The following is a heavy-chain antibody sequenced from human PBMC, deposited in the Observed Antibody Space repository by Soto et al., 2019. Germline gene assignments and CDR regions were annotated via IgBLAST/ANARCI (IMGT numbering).Heavy chain of an antibody. V-gene: IGHV1-46*01. CDR3: AREEGPTHCTNGVCPFDY. CDR2: INPSGGST. CDR1: GYTFTSYY. D-gene: IGHD2-8*01. J-gene: IGHJ4*02. Sequence: EASVKVSXKASGYTFTSYYMHWVRQAPGQGLEWMGIINPSGGSTSYAQKFQGRVTMTRDTSTSTVYMELSSLRSEDTAVYYCAREEGPTHCTNGVCPFDYWGQGTLVTVSS.